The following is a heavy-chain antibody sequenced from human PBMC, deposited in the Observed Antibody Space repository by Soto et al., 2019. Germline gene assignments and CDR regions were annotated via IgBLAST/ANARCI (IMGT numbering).Heavy chain of an antibody. Sequence: ASVKVSCKASGYTFTSYAMHWVRQAPGQRLEWMGWINAGNGNTKYSQKFQGRVTITRDTSASTADMELSSLRSEDTAVYYCAINGPLMQLRAEDDAFDIWGQGKMVTVSS. CDR3: AINGPLMQLRAEDDAFDI. J-gene: IGHJ3*02. D-gene: IGHD5-12*01. CDR1: GYTFTSYA. V-gene: IGHV1-3*01. CDR2: INAGNGNT.